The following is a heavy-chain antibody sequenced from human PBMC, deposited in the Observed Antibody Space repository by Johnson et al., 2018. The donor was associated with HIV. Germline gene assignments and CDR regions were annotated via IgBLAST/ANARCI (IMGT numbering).Heavy chain of an antibody. CDR1: QFIFSNYY. V-gene: IGHV3-25*03. CDR2: VNPNGDST. CDR3: TIPYYYDSGGYQ. J-gene: IGHJ3*01. D-gene: IGHD3-22*01. Sequence: VQLVESGGGLAKPAWSPRLSCAASQFIFSNYYMNCVRQAPGNGLELVGQVNPNGDSTYLIDSGKDRFNTSRDNAKNTVHLQMNSLRAEDTAVYYCTIPYYYDSGGYQWGQGTMVTVSS.